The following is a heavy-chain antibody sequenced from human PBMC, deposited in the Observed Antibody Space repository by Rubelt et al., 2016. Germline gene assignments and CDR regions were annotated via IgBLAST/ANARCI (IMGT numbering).Heavy chain of an antibody. CDR1: GYTFNSYG. Sequence: QVQLVQSGAEVKKPGASVKVSCKASGYTFNSYGISWVRQAPGQGLELMGWLSVYNGNTNYAQKFQGRVTITADKATSIADMELSSLRSEDTAVYYCARVGTAMVTTWGQGTLVTVSS. J-gene: IGHJ5*02. CDR2: LSVYNGNT. D-gene: IGHD5-18*01. CDR3: ARVGTAMVTT. V-gene: IGHV1-18*01.